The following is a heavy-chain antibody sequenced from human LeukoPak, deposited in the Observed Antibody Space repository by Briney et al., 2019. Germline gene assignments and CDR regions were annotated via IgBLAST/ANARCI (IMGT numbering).Heavy chain of an antibody. CDR2: ISGSGGST. CDR1: GFTFSSYA. J-gene: IGHJ4*02. V-gene: IGHV3-23*01. Sequence: GGSPRLSCAASGFTFSSYAMSWVRQAPGKGLEWVSAISGSGGSTYYADSVKGRFTISRDNSKNTLYLQMNSLRAEDTAVYYCAKDRKEYNWNDDAVDYWGQGTLVTVSS. CDR3: AKDRKEYNWNDDAVDY. D-gene: IGHD1-1*01.